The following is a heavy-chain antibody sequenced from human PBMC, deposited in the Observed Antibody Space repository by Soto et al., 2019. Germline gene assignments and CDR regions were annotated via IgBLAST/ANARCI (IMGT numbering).Heavy chain of an antibody. Sequence: EVQLSESGGDLVQPGWSLRLSCEASGVIFSSYAMNWVRQAPGKGLKWVSSISDSGGGTFYADSVKGRFTISRDNSKNTLYLKMNSLSADDTAKYYCDGDRGINWFDTWGQGTLVTVSS. CDR2: ISDSGGGT. J-gene: IGHJ5*02. D-gene: IGHD3-10*01. CDR3: DGDRGINWFDT. CDR1: GVIFSSYA. V-gene: IGHV3-23*01.